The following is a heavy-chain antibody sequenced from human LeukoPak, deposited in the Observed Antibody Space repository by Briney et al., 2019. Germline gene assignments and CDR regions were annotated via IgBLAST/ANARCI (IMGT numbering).Heavy chain of an antibody. CDR3: ANYASRSGWSLPFDY. CDR1: GFTFSSYT. D-gene: IGHD6-19*01. V-gene: IGHV3-30*04. J-gene: IGHJ4*02. CDR2: ISNDGSNK. Sequence: QPGRSLRLSCAASGFTFSSYTMHWVRQAPGKGLEWVAVISNDGSNKYYADSVKGRFTISRDNTKNTLYLQMNSLRAEDTAVYYRANYASRSGWSLPFDYWGQGILVTVSS.